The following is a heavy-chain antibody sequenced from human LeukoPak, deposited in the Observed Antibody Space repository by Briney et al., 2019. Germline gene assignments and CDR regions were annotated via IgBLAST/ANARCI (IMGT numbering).Heavy chain of an antibody. Sequence: GASVKVSCKASGYTFTSYDINWVRQATGQGLEWMGWMNPNSGNTGYAQKFQGRVTITRNTSISTAYMELSSLRSEDTAVYYCATETVPHAFDIWGQGTMVTVSS. CDR1: GYTFTSYD. J-gene: IGHJ3*02. V-gene: IGHV1-8*03. CDR3: ATETVPHAFDI. CDR2: MNPNSGNT. D-gene: IGHD3-10*01.